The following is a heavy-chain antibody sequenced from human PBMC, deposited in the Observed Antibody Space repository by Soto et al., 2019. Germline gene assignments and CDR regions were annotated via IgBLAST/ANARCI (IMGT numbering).Heavy chain of an antibody. CDR3: AKGRDAPEYFQH. J-gene: IGHJ1*01. Sequence: SLGLSCAASGFTFSSYAVSWVRQAPGKGLEWVSAIRASGGSTYYADSVKGRFTISRDNSKNTLYLQMNSLRAEDTAVYYCAKGRDAPEYFQHWGQGTLVTVSS. D-gene: IGHD2-21*02. V-gene: IGHV3-23*01. CDR2: IRASGGST. CDR1: GFTFSSYA.